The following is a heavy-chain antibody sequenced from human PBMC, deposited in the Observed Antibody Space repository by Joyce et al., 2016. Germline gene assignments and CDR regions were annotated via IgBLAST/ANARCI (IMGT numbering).Heavy chain of an antibody. D-gene: IGHD2-2*02. CDR2: MSYDGSHQ. CDR3: TRSSRTGYTAGWPDFDY. CDR1: EFAVSSHA. J-gene: IGHJ4*02. V-gene: IGHV3-30*03. Sequence: QVPLLESGGGVTQPGRSLRLSCAASEFAVSSHAMHWVRQAPGKGLEWVAVMSYDGSHQYYADSVRGRFTISRDNSQNTLYLQMNSLRVEDTAVYYCTRSSRTGYTAGWPDFDYWGQGTLVTVSS.